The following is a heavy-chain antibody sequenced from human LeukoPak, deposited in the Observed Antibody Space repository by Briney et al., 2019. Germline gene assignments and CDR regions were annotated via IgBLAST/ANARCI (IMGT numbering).Heavy chain of an antibody. Sequence: SVKVSCKASGGTFSSYAISWVRQAPGQGLEWMGGIIPIFGTANYAQKFQGRVTITADESTSTAYMELRSLRSDDTAVYYCARDLPFEWELPDPRFDYWGQGTLVTVSS. D-gene: IGHD1-26*01. J-gene: IGHJ4*02. CDR1: GGTFSSYA. CDR3: ARDLPFEWELPDPRFDY. CDR2: IIPIFGTA. V-gene: IGHV1-69*13.